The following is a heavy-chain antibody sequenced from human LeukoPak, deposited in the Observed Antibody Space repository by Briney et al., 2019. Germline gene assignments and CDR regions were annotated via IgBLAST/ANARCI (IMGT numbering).Heavy chain of an antibody. CDR3: ARGRTVVPAARPYDY. D-gene: IGHD2-2*02. V-gene: IGHV4-34*01. Sequence: SSETLSLTCAVYGGSFSGYYWSWIRQPPGKGLEWIGEINHSGSTNYNPSLKSRVTISVDTSKNQFSLKLSSVTAADTAVYYCARGRTVVPAARPYDYWGQGTLVTVSS. CDR2: INHSGST. CDR1: GGSFSGYY. J-gene: IGHJ4*02.